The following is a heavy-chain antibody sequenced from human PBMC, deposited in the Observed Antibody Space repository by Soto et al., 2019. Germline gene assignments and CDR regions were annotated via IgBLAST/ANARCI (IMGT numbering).Heavy chain of an antibody. J-gene: IGHJ6*02. D-gene: IGHD3-10*01. V-gene: IGHV4-34*01. CDR2: INHSGST. CDR3: VSALWFGELYGYGMDV. Sequence: SETLSLTCAVYGGSFSGYYWSWIRQPPGKGLEWIGEINHSGSTNYNPSLKSRVTISVDTSKNQFSLKLSSVTAADTAVYYCVSALWFGELYGYGMDVWGQGTTVTVSS. CDR1: GGSFSGYY.